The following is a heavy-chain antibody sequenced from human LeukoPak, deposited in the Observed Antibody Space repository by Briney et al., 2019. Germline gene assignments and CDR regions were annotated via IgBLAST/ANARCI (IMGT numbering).Heavy chain of an antibody. J-gene: IGHJ4*02. D-gene: IGHD6-13*01. V-gene: IGHV3-53*05. Sequence: PGGSLRLSCAASGFTFSSYSMNWVRQAPGKGLEWVSVLYSGGTTFYADSVRGRFTISRDNSKNTLYLQMNYLRADDTAVYYCASPSPGGAAAGLFDYWGQGTLVTVSS. CDR2: LYSGGTT. CDR3: ASPSPGGAAAGLFDY. CDR1: GFTFSSYS.